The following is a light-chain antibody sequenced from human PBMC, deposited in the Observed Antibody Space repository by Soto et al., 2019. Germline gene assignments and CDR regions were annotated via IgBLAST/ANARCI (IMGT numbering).Light chain of an antibody. V-gene: IGLV1-40*01. CDR3: QSYDRSLSAHYV. Sequence: QSALTQPPSVSGAPGQRVTISCTGSSSNIGATYDVQWYQQLPGTAPKLLIYGNSIRPSGVPDRFSASKSGTSASLAITGLQADDEADYYCQSYDRSLSAHYVFGTGTKVTVL. CDR2: GNS. J-gene: IGLJ1*01. CDR1: SSNIGATYD.